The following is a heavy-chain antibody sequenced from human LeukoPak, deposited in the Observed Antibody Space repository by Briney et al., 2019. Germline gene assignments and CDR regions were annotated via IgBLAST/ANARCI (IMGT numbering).Heavy chain of an antibody. Sequence: SETLSLTCTVSGGSISSSSYYWGWIRQPPGKGLEWIGSIYYSGSTYYNPSLKSRVTTSVDTSKNQFSLKLSSVTAADTAVYYCARLSLYYDFWSGYYLFWGQGTLVTVSS. CDR2: IYYSGST. J-gene: IGHJ4*02. CDR3: ARLSLYYDFWSGYYLF. CDR1: GGSISSSSYY. D-gene: IGHD3-3*01. V-gene: IGHV4-39*01.